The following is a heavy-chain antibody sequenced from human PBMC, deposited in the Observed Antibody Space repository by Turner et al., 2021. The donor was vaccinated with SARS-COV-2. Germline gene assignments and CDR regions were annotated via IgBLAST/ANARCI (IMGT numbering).Heavy chain of an antibody. V-gene: IGHV4-34*01. CDR2: INHRGIT. CDR3: ARVVMIASTPANFDS. D-gene: IGHD2-15*01. CDR1: AASFSAYY. J-gene: IGHJ4*02. Sequence: QVHLQPWGAGLLKPSETLSLTCAVSAASFSAYYWSWIRQPPGKGLQWIGEINHRGITSYNPSLKSRVTISVDTSKSQFSLKLNSVTAADTAVYYCARVVMIASTPANFDSWGQGTLVTVSS.